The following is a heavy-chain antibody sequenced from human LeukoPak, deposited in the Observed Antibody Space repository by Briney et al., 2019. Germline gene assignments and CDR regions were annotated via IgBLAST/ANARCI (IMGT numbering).Heavy chain of an antibody. CDR3: ARGFSGRYCSSTSCYEEGLEWYFDL. J-gene: IGHJ2*01. CDR1: GGSFSGYY. D-gene: IGHD2-2*01. Sequence: SETLSLTCAVYGGSFSGYYWSWIRQPPGKGLEWIGEINHSGSTSYNPSLKSRVTISVDTSKNQFSLKLSSVTAADTAVYYCARGFSGRYCSSTSCYEEGLEWYFDLWGRGTLVTVSS. CDR2: INHSGST. V-gene: IGHV4-34*01.